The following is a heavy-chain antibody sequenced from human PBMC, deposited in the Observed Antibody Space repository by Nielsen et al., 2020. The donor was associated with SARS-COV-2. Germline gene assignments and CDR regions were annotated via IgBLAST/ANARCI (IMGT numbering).Heavy chain of an antibody. J-gene: IGHJ6*02. D-gene: IGHD6-13*01. V-gene: IGHV3-15*01. CDR1: GFTFSSTW. CDR3: STGGVAAVGTYYYYYGMDV. Sequence: GESLKISCAASGFTFSSTWMTWVRQAPGKGLEWVGRIKAKTDGETTVYAAPVQGRFTISRDDSEMTLYLQMDSLEIEDTGVYYCSTGGVAAVGTYYYYYGMDVWGQGTTVAVSS. CDR2: IKAKTDGETT.